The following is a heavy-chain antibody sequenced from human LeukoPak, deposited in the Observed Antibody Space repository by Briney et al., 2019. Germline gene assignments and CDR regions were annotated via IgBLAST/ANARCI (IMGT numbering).Heavy chain of an antibody. CDR2: IHYSGTT. D-gene: IGHD1-26*01. Sequence: SETLSLTCTVSGGSISTVNYFWGWIRQPPGKGLEWIGSIHYSGTTYYNPSLNSRVTISIDTSKNQFSLKLSSVTSADTAVYYCARVTRGRATKWYYYYYYMDVWGKGNTVTVSS. J-gene: IGHJ6*03. CDR3: ARVTRGRATKWYYYYYYMDV. V-gene: IGHV4-39*01. CDR1: GGSISTVNYF.